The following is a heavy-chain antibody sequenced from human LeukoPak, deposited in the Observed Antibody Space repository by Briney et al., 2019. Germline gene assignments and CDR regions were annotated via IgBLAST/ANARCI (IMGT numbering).Heavy chain of an antibody. CDR1: GFSFSSHA. D-gene: IGHD1-1*01. V-gene: IGHV3-23*01. CDR2: IDISAGST. CDR3: ANEVRPNDY. Sequence: GRSLRLSCAASGFSFSSHAMCWVRQAAGKGLEWVSSIDISAGSTYYADSVQGRFTISRDNSKNTLYLQMNSLRAEDTALYYCANEVRPNDYWGQGTLVTVSS. J-gene: IGHJ4*02.